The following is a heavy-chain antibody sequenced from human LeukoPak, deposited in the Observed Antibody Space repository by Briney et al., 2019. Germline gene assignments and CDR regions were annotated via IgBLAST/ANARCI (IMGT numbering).Heavy chain of an antibody. CDR2: IYYSGST. CDR3: ARDRHRLRYFDWLDAFDI. J-gene: IGHJ3*02. CDR1: GGSISSSSYY. V-gene: IGHV4-39*07. Sequence: PSETLSLTCTVSGGSISSSSYYWGWIRQPPGKGLEWIGSIYYSGSTYYNPSLKSRVTISVDTSKNQFSLKLSSVTAADTAVYYCARDRHRLRYFDWLDAFDIWGQGTMVTVSS. D-gene: IGHD3-9*01.